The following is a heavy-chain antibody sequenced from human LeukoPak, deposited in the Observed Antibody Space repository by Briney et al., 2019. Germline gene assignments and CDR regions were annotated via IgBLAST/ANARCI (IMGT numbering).Heavy chain of an antibody. Sequence: SETLSLTCAVYGASFRGYYWSWIRQSPGKGLEWIGEINHSGSSNYNPSLKSQVTILVDTSKNQFSLMVTSVTAADTAVYYCARGSFRGATDYWGQGTLVTVSS. J-gene: IGHJ4*02. CDR3: ARGSFRGATDY. V-gene: IGHV4-34*01. D-gene: IGHD4/OR15-4a*01. CDR1: GASFRGYY. CDR2: INHSGSS.